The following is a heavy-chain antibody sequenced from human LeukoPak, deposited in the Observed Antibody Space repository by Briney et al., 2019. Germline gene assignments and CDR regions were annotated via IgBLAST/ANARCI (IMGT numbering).Heavy chain of an antibody. D-gene: IGHD6-13*01. J-gene: IGHJ4*02. V-gene: IGHV3-21*01. CDR3: ARSWSQIDY. Sequence: GGSLRLSCAASGFTFSSYSMNWVRQAPGKGLEWVSSISSSSSYIYYAGSVKGRFTISRDNAKNSLYLQMNSLRAEDTAVYYCARSWSQIDYWGQGTLVTVSS. CDR1: GFTFSSYS. CDR2: ISSSSSYI.